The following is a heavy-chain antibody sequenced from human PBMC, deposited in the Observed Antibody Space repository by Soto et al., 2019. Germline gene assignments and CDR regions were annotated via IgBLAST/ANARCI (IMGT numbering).Heavy chain of an antibody. CDR3: ARELTGTLTNSVFDY. J-gene: IGHJ4*02. Sequence: QVQLVQSGAEVKKPGSSVKVSCKASGGTFSSYAISWVRQAPGQGLEGMGGIIPIFGTANYAQKFQGRVTITADKSTSTAYMELSSLRSEDTAVYYCARELTGTLTNSVFDYWGQGTLVTVSS. CDR2: IIPIFGTA. D-gene: IGHD7-27*01. CDR1: GGTFSSYA. V-gene: IGHV1-69*06.